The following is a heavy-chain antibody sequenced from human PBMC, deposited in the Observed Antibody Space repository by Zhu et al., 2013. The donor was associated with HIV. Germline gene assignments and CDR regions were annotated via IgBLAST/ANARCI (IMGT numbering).Heavy chain of an antibody. V-gene: IGHV1-8*01. D-gene: IGHD5-12*01. Sequence: QVQLVQSGAEVKRPGASVKVSCKASGYTFASYDIAWVRQATGEGLEWMGWMNPKSGNTGFTQKFQGRVTMTGNTSISTAYMELTGLISEDTATYYCARVEMATMPDAFDIWAKGQWSPSLQ. CDR2: MNPKSGNT. J-gene: IGHJ3*02. CDR3: ARVEMATMPDAFDI. CDR1: GYTFASYD.